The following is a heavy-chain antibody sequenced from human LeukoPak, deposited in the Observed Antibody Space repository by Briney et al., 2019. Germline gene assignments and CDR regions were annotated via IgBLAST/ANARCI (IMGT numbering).Heavy chain of an antibody. V-gene: IGHV3-7*01. CDR1: GFTFISHW. J-gene: IGHJ4*02. Sequence: GGSLRLSCAASGFTFISHWMSWVRQVPGKGLEWVANINEDGSEKYYVDSVKGRFTISRDNAKNSLYLQMNSLRAEDTAVYYCARASAVAGTRHYWGQGTLVTVSS. CDR3: ARASAVAGTRHY. D-gene: IGHD6-19*01. CDR2: INEDGSEK.